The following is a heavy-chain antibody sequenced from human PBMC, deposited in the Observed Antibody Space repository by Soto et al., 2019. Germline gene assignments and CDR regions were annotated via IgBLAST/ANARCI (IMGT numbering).Heavy chain of an antibody. CDR2: ISAYNGNR. J-gene: IGHJ4*02. CDR1: GYTFNSYG. V-gene: IGHV1-18*01. CDR3: ARHGPPLDS. Sequence: QVQLVQSGAEVKKPGASVKVSCKASGYTFNSYGISWVRQAPGQGLEWMGWISAYNGNRNSAQKFQGRVTMNTDTATSTAYIELRSLRSDDTAVYNCARHGPPLDSCGQRTPVTVSS.